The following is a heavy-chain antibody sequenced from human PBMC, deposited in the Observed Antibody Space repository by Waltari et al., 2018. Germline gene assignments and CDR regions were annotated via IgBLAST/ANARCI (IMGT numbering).Heavy chain of an antibody. CDR2: IIPSFGTT. J-gene: IGHJ4*02. CDR3: ARGTRTTVTRHFDY. CDR1: GGTFSSYA. D-gene: IGHD4-17*01. Sequence: QVQLVQSGAEVTKPGSSVKVSCKASGGTFSSYAISWVRQAPGQGLEWLGGIIPSFGTTNDAQKFKGRVTSATDESTSTAYMELSSLRSEEAVVYYCARGTRTTVTRHFDYWGQGTLVTGSS. V-gene: IGHV1-69*05.